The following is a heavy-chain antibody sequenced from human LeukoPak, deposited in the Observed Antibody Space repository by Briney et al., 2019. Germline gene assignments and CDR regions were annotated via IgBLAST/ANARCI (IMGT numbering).Heavy chain of an antibody. CDR2: INHSGST. CDR1: GGSFSGYY. V-gene: IGHV4-34*01. D-gene: IGHD5-24*01. Sequence: PSETLSLTCAVCGGSFSGYYWSWIRQPPGKGLEWIGEINHSGSTNYNPSLKSRVTISVDTSKNQFSLKLSSVTAADTAVYYCARQKKGATNYYMDVWGKGTTVTVSS. CDR3: ARQKKGATNYYMDV. J-gene: IGHJ6*03.